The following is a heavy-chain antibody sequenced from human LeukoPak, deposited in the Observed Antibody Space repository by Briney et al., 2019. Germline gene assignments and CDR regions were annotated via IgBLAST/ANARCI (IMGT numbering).Heavy chain of an antibody. D-gene: IGHD6-19*01. CDR2: INSDGSST. CDR1: GFTFSSYW. J-gene: IGHJ6*02. CDR3: AREVRYSSGWDYYYYYGMDV. V-gene: IGHV3-74*01. Sequence: GGSLRLSCAASGFTFSSYWMHWVRQAPGKGLVWVSRINSDGSSTSYADSVKGRFTISRDNAKNTLYLQMNSLRAEDTAVYYCAREVRYSSGWDYYYYYGMDVWGQGTTVTVSS.